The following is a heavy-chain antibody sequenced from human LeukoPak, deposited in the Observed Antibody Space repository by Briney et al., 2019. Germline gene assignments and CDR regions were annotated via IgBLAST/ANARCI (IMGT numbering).Heavy chain of an antibody. CDR3: ARGGRSSGWRGRGYYFDY. CDR1: GYSISSGYY. CDR2: INHSGST. V-gene: IGHV4-34*01. Sequence: PSETLSLTCAVSGYSISSGYYWSWIRQPPGKGLGWIGEINHSGSTNYNPSLKSRVTISVDTSKNQFSLKLSSVTAADTAVYYCARGGRSSGWRGRGYYFDYWGQGTLVTVSS. J-gene: IGHJ4*02. D-gene: IGHD6-19*01.